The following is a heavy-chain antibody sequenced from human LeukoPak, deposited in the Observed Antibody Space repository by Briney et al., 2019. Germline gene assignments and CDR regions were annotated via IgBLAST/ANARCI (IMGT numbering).Heavy chain of an antibody. D-gene: IGHD3-9*01. J-gene: IGHJ6*02. V-gene: IGHV1-3*01. CDR3: ARGGYPNYDILTGYYEDYYYYGMDV. Sequence: ASVEVSCKASGFTFTSYAMHWVRQAPGQRLEWMGWINAGNGNTKYSQKFQGRVTMTRNTSISTAYMELSSLRSEDTAVYYCARGGYPNYDILTGYYEDYYYYGMDVWGQGTTVTVSS. CDR2: INAGNGNT. CDR1: GFTFTSYA.